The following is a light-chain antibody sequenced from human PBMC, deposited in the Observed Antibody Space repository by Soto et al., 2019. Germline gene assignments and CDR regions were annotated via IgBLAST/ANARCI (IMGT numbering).Light chain of an antibody. J-gene: IGKJ2*02. CDR1: QSVSSSF. Sequence: EIVLTQSPGTLSLSPGERATLSCRASQSVSSSFLAWYQQKPGQAPRLLIYGASSRATGLPDRFSGSGSGTDFTLIISRLEPEDFAVYDCQQYGSTLPCTFGQGTKLEIK. CDR2: GAS. V-gene: IGKV3-20*01. CDR3: QQYGSTLPCT.